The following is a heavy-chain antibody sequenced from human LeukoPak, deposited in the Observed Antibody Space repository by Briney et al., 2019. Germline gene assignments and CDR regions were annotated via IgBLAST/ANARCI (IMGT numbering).Heavy chain of an antibody. J-gene: IGHJ3*02. CDR2: IWYDGSNK. D-gene: IGHD4-17*01. CDR1: GFTFSSYG. Sequence: GGSLRLSCAASGFTFSSYGMHWVRQAPGKGLEWVAVIWYDGSNKYYADSVKGRFTISRDNSKNTLYLQMNSLRAEDTAVYYCARDTDYGDYPGFAFDIWGQGTMVTVSS. CDR3: ARDTDYGDYPGFAFDI. V-gene: IGHV3-33*01.